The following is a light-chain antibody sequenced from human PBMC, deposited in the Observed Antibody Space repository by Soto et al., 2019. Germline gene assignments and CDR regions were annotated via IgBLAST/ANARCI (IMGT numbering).Light chain of an antibody. Sequence: DIQMTQSPSSLSASVGDRVTITCRASQGISNNLAWYQQKPGKVPKLLIYGASTLQSGVPSRFSGSGSGTDITLTISSLQSEDVATYYCQKYDSAPLTFDQGTKVEF. CDR1: QGISNN. J-gene: IGKJ1*01. CDR2: GAS. CDR3: QKYDSAPLT. V-gene: IGKV1-27*01.